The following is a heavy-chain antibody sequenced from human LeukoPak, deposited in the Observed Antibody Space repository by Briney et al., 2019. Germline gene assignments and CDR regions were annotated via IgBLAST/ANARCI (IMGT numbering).Heavy chain of an antibody. CDR1: GFTLSSYA. Sequence: PGGSLRLSCAASGFTLSSYAMSWVRQAPGKGLEWVSAISGSGGSTYYADSVKGRFTISRDNSKNTLYLQMNSLRAEDTAVYYCAKYRRRYCSGGSCYSLDYWGQGTLVTVSS. D-gene: IGHD2-15*01. V-gene: IGHV3-23*01. J-gene: IGHJ4*02. CDR3: AKYRRRYCSGGSCYSLDY. CDR2: ISGSGGST.